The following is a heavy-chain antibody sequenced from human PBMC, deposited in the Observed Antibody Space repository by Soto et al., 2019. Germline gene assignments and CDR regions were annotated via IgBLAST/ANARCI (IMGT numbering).Heavy chain of an antibody. CDR1: GFTFSSYG. Sequence: QVQLVESGGGVVQPGRSLRLSCAASGFTFSSYGMHWVRQAPGKGLEWVAVISYDGSNKYYADSVKGRFTISRDNSKNTLYLQMNSLRAEDTAVYYCAKEGGGGFGDYWGQGTLVTVSS. D-gene: IGHD3-10*01. J-gene: IGHJ4*02. V-gene: IGHV3-30*18. CDR2: ISYDGSNK. CDR3: AKEGGGGFGDY.